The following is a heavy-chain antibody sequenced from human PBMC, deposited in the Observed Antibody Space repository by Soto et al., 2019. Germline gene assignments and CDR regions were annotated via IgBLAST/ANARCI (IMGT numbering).Heavy chain of an antibody. CDR2: IDPSDSYT. D-gene: IGHD3-3*01. CDR3: ARHLYDFWSGYYSDESNYYYYYGMDV. V-gene: IGHV5-10-1*01. Sequence: GESLNISCKGSGYSFTIYWISWVRQMPGKGLEWMGRIDPSDSYTNYSPSFQGHVTISADKSISTAYLQWSSLKASDTAMYYCARHLYDFWSGYYSDESNYYYYYGMDVWGQGTTVTVSS. J-gene: IGHJ6*02. CDR1: GYSFTIYW.